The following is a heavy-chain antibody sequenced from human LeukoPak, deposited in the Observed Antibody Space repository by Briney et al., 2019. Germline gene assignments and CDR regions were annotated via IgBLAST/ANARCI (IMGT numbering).Heavy chain of an antibody. Sequence: GASVKVSCKASGGTFSSYAISWVRQAPGQGLEWMGGIIPIFGTANYAQKFQGRVTITADESTSTAYMELSSLRSEDTAVYYCARSTYYYDSSGHYLPFHFGYWGQGTLVTVSS. J-gene: IGHJ4*02. CDR2: IIPIFGTA. V-gene: IGHV1-69*01. CDR1: GGTFSSYA. CDR3: ARSTYYYDSSGHYLPFHFGY. D-gene: IGHD3-22*01.